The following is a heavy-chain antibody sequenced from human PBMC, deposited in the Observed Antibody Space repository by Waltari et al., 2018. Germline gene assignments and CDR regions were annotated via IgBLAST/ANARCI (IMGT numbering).Heavy chain of an antibody. J-gene: IGHJ4*02. D-gene: IGHD3-10*01. CDR3: ARGSGSYYNQYYFDY. Sequence: QVQVVQSGAAVKKPGSSVTVSVKASGGPFSSYSIRWGRQAPGQGLEWMGGIIPIIGTGNYAQEVQGRVTITADESTSTAYMELSSLRSEDTAVYYCARGSGSYYNQYYFDYWGQGTLVTVSS. CDR2: IIPIIGTG. V-gene: IGHV1-69*01. CDR1: GGPFSSYS.